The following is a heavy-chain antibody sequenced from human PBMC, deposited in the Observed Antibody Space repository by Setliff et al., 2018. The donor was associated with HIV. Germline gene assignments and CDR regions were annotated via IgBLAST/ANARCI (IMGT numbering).Heavy chain of an antibody. Sequence: GGSLRLSCAASGFTFSSYAMHWVRQAPGKGLEWVAVISYDGSNKYYADSVKGRFTISRDNSKNTLYLQMNSLRAEDTAVYYCALGGYGIAADGTIYYYYGLDVWGQGTTVTVSS. CDR1: GFTFSSYA. J-gene: IGHJ6*02. CDR2: ISYDGSNK. CDR3: ALGGYGIAADGTIYYYYGLDV. V-gene: IGHV3-30-3*01. D-gene: IGHD6-13*01.